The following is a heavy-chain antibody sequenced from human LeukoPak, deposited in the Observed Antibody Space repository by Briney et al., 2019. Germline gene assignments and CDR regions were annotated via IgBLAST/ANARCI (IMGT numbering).Heavy chain of an antibody. V-gene: IGHV4-59*01. CDR1: GGSISSYY. D-gene: IGHD3-10*01. CDR2: IYYTGST. Sequence: SETLSLTCTVSGGSISSYYWSWIRQPPGKGLEWIGYIYYTGSTNSNPSLKSRVTISVDTSKNQFSLKLSSVTAADTAVYYCASGSGSYYNWFDPWGQGILVTVSS. CDR3: ASGSGSYYNWFDP. J-gene: IGHJ5*02.